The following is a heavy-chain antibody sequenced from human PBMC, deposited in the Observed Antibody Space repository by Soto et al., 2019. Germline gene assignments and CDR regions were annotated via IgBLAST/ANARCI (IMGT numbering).Heavy chain of an antibody. CDR3: ARDLGWWPWDY. Sequence: QVQLVKSGAEVKKPGASVKVSCKASGYTFTSYAMHWVRQAPGQRLEWMGWINAGNGNTKYSQKFQGRVTITRDTSASAAYMELSSLRSEDTAVYYCARDLGWWPWDYWGQGTLVTVSS. D-gene: IGHD2-15*01. V-gene: IGHV1-3*01. J-gene: IGHJ4*02. CDR1: GYTFTSYA. CDR2: INAGNGNT.